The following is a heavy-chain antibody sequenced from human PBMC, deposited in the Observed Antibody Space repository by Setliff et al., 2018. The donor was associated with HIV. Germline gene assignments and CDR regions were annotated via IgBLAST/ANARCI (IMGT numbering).Heavy chain of an antibody. Sequence: SETLSLTCNVSGVSISSHYWSWIRQPPGKGLEWIGTLYHAGSTNYNPSLKSRVTISVDTSKNQFSLKLSSVTAADTAVYYCARESLAGTTNWFDPWGQGTLVTVSS. CDR2: LYHAGST. CDR1: GVSISSHY. D-gene: IGHD1-1*01. J-gene: IGHJ5*02. CDR3: ARESLAGTTNWFDP. V-gene: IGHV4-59*11.